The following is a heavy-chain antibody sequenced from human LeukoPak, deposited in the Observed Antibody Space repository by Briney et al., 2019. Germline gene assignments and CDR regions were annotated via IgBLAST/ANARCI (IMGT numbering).Heavy chain of an antibody. V-gene: IGHV1-18*01. CDR3: AKDRLWGSSGGIDY. Sequence: ASVKVSCKASGYTFTSYGISWVRQAPGQGLEWMGWIGAYNGNTNYAQKLQGRVTMTTDTPTSTAYMELRSLRSDDTAVYYCAKDRLWGSSGGIDYWGQGTLVTVSS. J-gene: IGHJ4*02. D-gene: IGHD6-6*01. CDR1: GYTFTSYG. CDR2: IGAYNGNT.